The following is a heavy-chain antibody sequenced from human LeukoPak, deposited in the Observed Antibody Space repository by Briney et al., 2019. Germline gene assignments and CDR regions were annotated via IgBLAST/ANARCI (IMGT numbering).Heavy chain of an antibody. CDR3: ARESESSGWYDY. J-gene: IGHJ4*02. CDR1: GLMYHDYA. D-gene: IGHD6-19*01. Sequence: GGPLRHSCAPPGLMYHDYAIHWVRQAPAKGLEWVSLISGDGGSTFYADSVKGRFTISRDNSKNSLYLQMNSLRSDDTALYYCARESESSGWYDYWGQGTLVTVSS. CDR2: ISGDGGST. V-gene: IGHV3-43*02.